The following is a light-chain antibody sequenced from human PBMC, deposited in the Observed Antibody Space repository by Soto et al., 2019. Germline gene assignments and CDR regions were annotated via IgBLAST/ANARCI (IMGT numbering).Light chain of an antibody. CDR1: QSVSNNY. Sequence: EIVLTKSPGTLYFSPGERATLSCRASQSVSNNYLAWYQQKPGQAPRRLIYGASSRATGIPDRFSGSGSGTDFTLTISRLEPEDFAVYYCQQYGSSPTFGEGTRLEIK. CDR2: GAS. J-gene: IGKJ5*01. V-gene: IGKV3-20*01. CDR3: QQYGSSPT.